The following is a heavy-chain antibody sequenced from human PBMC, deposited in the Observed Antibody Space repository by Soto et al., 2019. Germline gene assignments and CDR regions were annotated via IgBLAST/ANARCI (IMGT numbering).Heavy chain of an antibody. Sequence: QVHLVQSGAEVKKPGASVKVSCQGSGYAFTTYGITWVRQAPGQGLEWMGWISAHNGNTNYAQKLQGRVTVTRDTSTSTAYMELMSLRYDDTAVYSCARGRYGDYWGQGALVTVSS. D-gene: IGHD1-1*01. V-gene: IGHV1-18*01. CDR3: ARGRYGDY. CDR2: ISAHNGNT. CDR1: GYAFTTYG. J-gene: IGHJ4*02.